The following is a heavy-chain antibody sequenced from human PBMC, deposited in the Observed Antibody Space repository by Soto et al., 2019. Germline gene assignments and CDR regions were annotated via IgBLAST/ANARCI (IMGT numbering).Heavy chain of an antibody. J-gene: IGHJ3*02. CDR3: ASKEVEYCSGGSCKWRDDAVDI. CDR1: SGSISSSNW. V-gene: IGHV4-4*02. CDR2: IYHSGST. Sequence: QVQLQESGPGLVKPSGTLSLTCAVSSGSISSSNWWSWVRQPPGKGLEWIGEIYHSGSTNYNPSLKSRVTRSGDKSNNQFSLKLSSVTAADTAVYYCASKEVEYCSGGSCKWRDDAVDIWGQGTMVTVSS. D-gene: IGHD2-15*01.